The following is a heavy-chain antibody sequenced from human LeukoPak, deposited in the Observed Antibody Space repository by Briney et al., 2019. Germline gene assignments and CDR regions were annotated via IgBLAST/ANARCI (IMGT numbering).Heavy chain of an antibody. CDR3: AKGGGGGTGSDY. V-gene: IGHV3-23*01. J-gene: IGHJ4*02. Sequence: GGSLRLSCAASGFTFSSCAMTWVRQAPGKGLEWVSAISGSGDITYYADSVKGRFTISRDNSKNTLYLQMNSLRAEDTAVYYCAKGGGGGTGSDYWGQGTLVTVSS. D-gene: IGHD1-1*01. CDR2: ISGSGDIT. CDR1: GFTFSSCA.